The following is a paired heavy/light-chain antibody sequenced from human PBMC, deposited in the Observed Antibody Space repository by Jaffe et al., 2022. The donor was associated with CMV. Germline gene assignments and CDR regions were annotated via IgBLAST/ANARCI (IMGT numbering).Heavy chain of an antibody. V-gene: IGHV3-21*02. Sequence: EVQLVDSGGGLVKPGGSLRLSCAASGFTFSSYNMNWVRQAPGKGLEWVSSISSSTTFIYYADSVKGRFTISRDNAKNSVYLQMNSLRAEDTAVYYCAREVRGRGPKFLDHWGQGTLVTVSS. CDR1: GFTFSSYN. CDR2: ISSSTTFI. CDR3: AREVRGRGPKFLDH. J-gene: IGHJ4*02. D-gene: IGHD2-21*01.
Light chain of an antibody. CDR1: QNITNS. CDR3: QQSYSTPPT. CDR2: AAS. V-gene: IGKV1-39*01. J-gene: IGKJ2*01. Sequence: DIQMTQSPSSLSASVGDRVTITCRASQNITNSLNWYQQRPGKAPNLLIYAASSLQSGVPSRFSGSGSGTDFTLTISSLQPEDFANYCCQQSYSTPPTFGQGTKLVIK.